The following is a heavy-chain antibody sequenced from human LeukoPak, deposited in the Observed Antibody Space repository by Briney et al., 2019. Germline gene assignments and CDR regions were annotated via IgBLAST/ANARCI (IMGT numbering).Heavy chain of an antibody. J-gene: IGHJ4*02. V-gene: IGHV4-34*01. Sequence: SETLSLTCAVYGESSFSSYYWSWIRQTPGGALEWIGEINHSGYTNYNPSLKSRVTLSIDTSKNQFSLRLNSVTAADTAVYYCSRQVVRNDYWGQGGLVTVSS. CDR1: GESSFSSYY. D-gene: IGHD3-22*01. CDR3: SRQVVRNDY. CDR2: INHSGYT.